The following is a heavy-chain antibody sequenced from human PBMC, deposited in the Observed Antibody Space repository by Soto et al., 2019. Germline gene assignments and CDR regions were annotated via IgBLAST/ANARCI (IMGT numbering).Heavy chain of an antibody. Sequence: PSETLSLTCTVSGGSVSSGSYYWSWIRQPPGKGLEWIGYIYYSGSTNYNPSLKSRVTISVDTSKNQFSLKLSSVTAADPAVYYCARAGRITICGVVMVSDAFDIWGQGTMVTVSS. CDR2: IYYSGST. CDR1: GGSVSSGSYY. D-gene: IGHD3-3*01. CDR3: ARAGRITICGVVMVSDAFDI. V-gene: IGHV4-61*01. J-gene: IGHJ3*02.